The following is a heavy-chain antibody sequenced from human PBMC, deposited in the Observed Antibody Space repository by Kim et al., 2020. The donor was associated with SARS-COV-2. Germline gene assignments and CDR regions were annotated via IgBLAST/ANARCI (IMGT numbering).Heavy chain of an antibody. V-gene: IGHV3-30*04. CDR1: GFTFSSYA. CDR3: ARAHRSMVRGVDFDY. J-gene: IGHJ4*01. CDR2: ISYDGSNK. D-gene: IGHD3-10*01. Sequence: GGSLRLSCAASGFTFSSYAMHWVRQAPGKGLEWVAVISYDGSNKYYADSVKGRFTISRDNSKNTLYLQMNSLRAEDTAVYYCARAHRSMVRGVDFDYWG.